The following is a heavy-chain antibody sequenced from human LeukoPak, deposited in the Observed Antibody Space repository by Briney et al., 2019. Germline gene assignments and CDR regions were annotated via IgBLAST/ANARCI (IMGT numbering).Heavy chain of an antibody. Sequence: PGGSLRLSCAASGFTFSSYGMSWVPQAPGKGLEWVSAISGSGGSTYYADSVKGRFTVSRDNSKNTLYLQMNSLRAEDTAVYYCARVVPPTDYGSGSYFWDPYYFDYWGQGTLVTVSS. V-gene: IGHV3-23*01. J-gene: IGHJ4*02. CDR3: ARVVPPTDYGSGSYFWDPYYFDY. D-gene: IGHD3-10*01. CDR2: ISGSGGST. CDR1: GFTFSSYG.